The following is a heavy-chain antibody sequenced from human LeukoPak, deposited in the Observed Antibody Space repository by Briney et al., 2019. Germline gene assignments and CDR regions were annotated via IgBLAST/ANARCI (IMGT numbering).Heavy chain of an antibody. Sequence: SGPRLVNPTQTLTLTCTFSGFSLSTSGVGVGWIRQPPGKALEWLALIYWNDDKRYSPSLKSRLTITKDTSKNEVVLTMTNMDPVDTATYYCAHQLIAAAGTMDWFDPWGQGTLVTVSS. V-gene: IGHV2-5*01. CDR3: AHQLIAAAGTMDWFDP. J-gene: IGHJ5*02. CDR1: GFSLSTSGVG. CDR2: IYWNDDK. D-gene: IGHD6-13*01.